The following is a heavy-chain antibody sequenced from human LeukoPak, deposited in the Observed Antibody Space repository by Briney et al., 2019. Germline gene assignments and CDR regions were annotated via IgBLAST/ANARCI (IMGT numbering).Heavy chain of an antibody. CDR3: AKGRTVTSRDNFDY. D-gene: IGHD1/OR15-1a*01. V-gene: IGHV3-30*18. Sequence: GGSLRLSCVASAFTFSSYCIHWVRQAPGKWLEWVAAISYDGSKKYYTDSVKGRFNISRDNSKNTLYLQMNSLRAEDTAVYYCAKGRTVTSRDNFDYWGQGTLVTVSS. J-gene: IGHJ4*02. CDR2: ISYDGSKK. CDR1: AFTFSSYC.